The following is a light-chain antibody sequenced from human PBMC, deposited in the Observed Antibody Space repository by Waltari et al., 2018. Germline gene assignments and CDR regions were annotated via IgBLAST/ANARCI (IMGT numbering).Light chain of an antibody. CDR1: QSISDW. Sequence: DIQMTQSPSTLSASVGDRVTITCRASQSISDWLAWYQLKPGKAPKLLIYDASTLESGVPSRFSGSGSGTEFTLTISSLQPDDFAVYYCQQRSNWPTFGQGTKLEIK. J-gene: IGKJ2*01. CDR2: DAS. V-gene: IGKV1-5*01. CDR3: QQRSNWPT.